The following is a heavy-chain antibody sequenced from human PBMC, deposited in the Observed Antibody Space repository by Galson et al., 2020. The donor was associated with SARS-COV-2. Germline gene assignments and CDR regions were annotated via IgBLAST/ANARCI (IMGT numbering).Heavy chain of an antibody. J-gene: IGHJ3*02. Sequence: GESLKISCKGSGYTFSSYWIGWVRQMPGKGLEWMGIIYPGDSDTRYSPSFQGQVTISADKSISTAYLQWSSLKASDTAIYFCARRLAARPVRYAFDIWGQGTMVTVSS. CDR3: ARRLAARPVRYAFDI. CDR1: GYTFSSYW. CDR2: IYPGDSDT. D-gene: IGHD6-6*01. V-gene: IGHV5-51*01.